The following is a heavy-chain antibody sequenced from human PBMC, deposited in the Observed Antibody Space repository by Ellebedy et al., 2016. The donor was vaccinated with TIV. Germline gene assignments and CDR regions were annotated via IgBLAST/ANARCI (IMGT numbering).Heavy chain of an antibody. CDR3: VRRAKAVANTGGAMDV. Sequence: SETLSLXCAVSGDPITGSHWWSWVRQPPGKGLEWIGEIFHTGSTYYNPSLKSRVTISVDKSKNQLSLKLSSVTAADAAVYYCVRRAKAVANTGGAMDVWGQGTTVTVSS. J-gene: IGHJ6*02. CDR1: GDPITGSHW. CDR2: IFHTGST. V-gene: IGHV4-4*02. D-gene: IGHD6-19*01.